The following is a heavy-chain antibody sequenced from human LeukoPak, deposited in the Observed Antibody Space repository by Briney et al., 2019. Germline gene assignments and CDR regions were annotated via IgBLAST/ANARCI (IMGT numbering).Heavy chain of an antibody. D-gene: IGHD6-19*01. CDR1: GFAFGDYA. J-gene: IGHJ4*02. CDR3: VKEAVTPHFDY. V-gene: IGHV3-23*01. Sequence: PGGSLRLSCVASGFAFGDYAMGWVRQAPGKGLEWVSAITNSGGSTYYADSVQGRFTISRDNPKNTLYLQMKSLRVEDTAVYYCVKEAVTPHFDYRGQGTLVTVSS. CDR2: ITNSGGST.